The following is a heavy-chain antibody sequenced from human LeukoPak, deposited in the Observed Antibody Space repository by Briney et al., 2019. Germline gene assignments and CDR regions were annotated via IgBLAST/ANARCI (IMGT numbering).Heavy chain of an antibody. D-gene: IGHD4-17*01. CDR1: GFTFSSYG. V-gene: IGHV3-33*01. J-gene: IGHJ6*02. CDR3: ARDLHDYASRNYGMDV. CDR2: IWYDGSNK. Sequence: PGGSLRLSCAASGFTFSSYGMHWVRQAPGKGLEWVAVIWYDGSNKYYADSVKGRFTISRDNSKNTLYLQMNSLRAEDTAVYYCARDLHDYASRNYGMDVWGQGTTVTVSS.